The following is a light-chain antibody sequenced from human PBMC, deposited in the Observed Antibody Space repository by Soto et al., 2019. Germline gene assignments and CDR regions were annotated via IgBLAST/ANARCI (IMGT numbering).Light chain of an antibody. CDR3: QQRTNWPPST. V-gene: IGKV3-11*01. CDR1: QSVRTY. CDR2: DAS. Sequence: EVVLTQSPATLSLSPGERATLSCRASQSVRTYLAWYQQKPGQVPRLLIHDASSRATGIPARFSGSGSGTDFTLTTSSIEPEDFAVYYCQQRTNWPPSTFGQGTRLE. J-gene: IGKJ5*01.